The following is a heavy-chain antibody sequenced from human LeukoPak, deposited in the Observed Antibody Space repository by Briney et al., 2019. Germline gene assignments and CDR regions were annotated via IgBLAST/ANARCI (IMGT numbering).Heavy chain of an antibody. CDR3: ARDGEPFDF. D-gene: IGHD3-10*01. Sequence: AESLTLSCVLSRPTLSRDWMSWVRRPPGIGLEWVANVKQDGSAQYYVHSVKGRFTISRDNAKNSLYFQMNSLGAEGTAVYYCARDGEPFDFWGQGTLATVSS. CDR1: RPTLSRDW. CDR2: VKQDGSAQ. V-gene: IGHV3-7*04. J-gene: IGHJ4*02.